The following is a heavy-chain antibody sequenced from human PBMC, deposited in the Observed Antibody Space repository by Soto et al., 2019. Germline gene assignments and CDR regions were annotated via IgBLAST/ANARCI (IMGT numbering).Heavy chain of an antibody. CDR1: GYTFTSYG. CDR2: ISAYNGNT. D-gene: IGHD3-10*01. Sequence: GASVKVSCKASGYTFTSYGISWVRQAPGQGLEWMGWISAYNGNTNYAQKLQGRVTMTTDTSTSTAYMELRSLRSDDTAVYYCARAPPDLLWFGELSAYYFDYWGQGTLVTVSS. J-gene: IGHJ4*02. CDR3: ARAPPDLLWFGELSAYYFDY. V-gene: IGHV1-18*01.